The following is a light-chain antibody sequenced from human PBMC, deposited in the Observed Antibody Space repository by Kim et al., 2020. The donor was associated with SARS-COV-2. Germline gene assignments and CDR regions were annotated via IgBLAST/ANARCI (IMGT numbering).Light chain of an antibody. CDR3: SAWDSSLSAWV. V-gene: IGLV10-54*01. CDR2: TNN. CDR1: SNNVGNQG. Sequence: QAGLTQPPSVSKSLRQTATLTCTGNSNNVGNQGAAWLQQHQGHPPKLLSYTNNNRPSGISERFSASRSGNTASLTITGLQPEDEADYYCSAWDSSLSAWVFGGGTKLTVL. J-gene: IGLJ3*02.